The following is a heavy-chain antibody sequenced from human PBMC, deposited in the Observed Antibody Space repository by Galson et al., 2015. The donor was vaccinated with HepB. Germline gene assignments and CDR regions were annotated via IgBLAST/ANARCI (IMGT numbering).Heavy chain of an antibody. D-gene: IGHD3-3*01. V-gene: IGHV4-34*01. Sequence: ETLSLTCAVYGGSFRGNYWSWIRQPPRKGLEWIGEINHSGSTNYNPSLKSRVTISVDTSKNQFSLKLSSVTAADTAVYYCARGGTYYDFWCGYPESGTSRAKLDYWGQGTLVTVSS. CDR1: GGSFRGNY. CDR3: ARGGTYYDFWCGYPESGTSRAKLDY. J-gene: IGHJ4*02. CDR2: INHSGST.